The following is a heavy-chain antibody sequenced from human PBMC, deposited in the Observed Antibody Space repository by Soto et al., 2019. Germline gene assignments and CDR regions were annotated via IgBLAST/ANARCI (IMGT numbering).Heavy chain of an antibody. CDR1: GGSISSGGYS. CDR3: ARVGRGNWFDP. J-gene: IGHJ5*02. CDR2: IYHSGST. V-gene: IGHV4-30-2*01. Sequence: SETLSLTCAVSGGSISSGGYSWSWIRQPPGKGLEWIGYIYHSGSTYYNPSLKSRVTISVDRSKSQFSLKLSSVTAADTAVYYCARVGRGNWFDPWGQGTLVTVSS. D-gene: IGHD3-10*01.